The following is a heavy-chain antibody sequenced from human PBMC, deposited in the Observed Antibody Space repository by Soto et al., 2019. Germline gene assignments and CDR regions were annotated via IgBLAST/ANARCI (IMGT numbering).Heavy chain of an antibody. CDR2: VSANNGHT. D-gene: IGHD2-8*01. CDR1: GFTFSNYG. Sequence: ASVKVSCKASGFTFSNYGLNWVRQAPGQGLEWMGWVSANNGHTNYAQNPQGRVSMTTDTSTSTAYMELRGLTFDDTAVYYCARDIESVTAKHFFYYYAMDVWGQGTTVTVSS. J-gene: IGHJ6*02. CDR3: ARDIESVTAKHFFYYYAMDV. V-gene: IGHV1-18*01.